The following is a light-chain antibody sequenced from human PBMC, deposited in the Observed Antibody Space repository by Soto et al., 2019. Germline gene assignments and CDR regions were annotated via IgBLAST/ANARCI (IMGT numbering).Light chain of an antibody. J-gene: IGKJ5*01. V-gene: IGKV3-20*01. Sequence: EIVLTQSPGTLSLSPGERATLSCRASQSVSNNYLAWYQQKPGQAPRLLIYGASSRATGIPDRFSGSGSGTEFTLTISSLQSEDFAVYYCQQYGSSPITFGQGTRLEIK. CDR3: QQYGSSPIT. CDR1: QSVSNNY. CDR2: GAS.